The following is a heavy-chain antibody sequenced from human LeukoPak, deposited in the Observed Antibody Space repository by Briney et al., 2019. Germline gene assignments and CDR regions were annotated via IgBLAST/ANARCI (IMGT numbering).Heavy chain of an antibody. D-gene: IGHD3-10*01. CDR1: GFTFSSYD. J-gene: IGHJ4*02. V-gene: IGHV3-13*01. CDR2: IGTAGDT. Sequence: GRSLRLSCAASGFTFSSYDMHWVRQATGKGLEWVSAIGTAGDTYYPGSVKGRFTISRENAKNSLYLQMNSLRAGDTAVYYCAREYGSGSFDYWGQGTLVTVSS. CDR3: AREYGSGSFDY.